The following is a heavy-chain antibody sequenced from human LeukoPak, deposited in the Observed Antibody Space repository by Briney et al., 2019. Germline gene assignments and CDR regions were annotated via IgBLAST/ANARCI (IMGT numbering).Heavy chain of an antibody. CDR1: GFTFSSYA. Sequence: GGSLRLSCAASGFTFSSYAMHWVRQAPGKGLEWVAVISYDGSNEYYADSVKGRFTISRDNSKNTQYLQMNSLRDEDTAVYYCARSRGISERALTLGYGMDVWGQGTTVTVSS. J-gene: IGHJ6*02. V-gene: IGHV3-30-3*01. CDR2: ISYDGSNE. CDR3: ARSRGISERALTLGYGMDV. D-gene: IGHD6-13*01.